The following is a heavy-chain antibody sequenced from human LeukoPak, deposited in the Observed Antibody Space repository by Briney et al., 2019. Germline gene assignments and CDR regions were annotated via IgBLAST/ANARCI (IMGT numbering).Heavy chain of an antibody. CDR3: ARLFCRGASCSRGGGFDY. CDR2: ISYSGSP. J-gene: IGHJ4*02. D-gene: IGHD2-15*01. CDR1: GASISSGGYF. V-gene: IGHV4-31*03. Sequence: SQTLSLTCTVSGASISSGGYFWTWIRQHPGKGLEWSGYISYSGSPYYSPSLESRATISANTSQNQFSLKLNSVTAADTAIYSCARLFCRGASCSRGGGFDYWGQGTLVTVSS.